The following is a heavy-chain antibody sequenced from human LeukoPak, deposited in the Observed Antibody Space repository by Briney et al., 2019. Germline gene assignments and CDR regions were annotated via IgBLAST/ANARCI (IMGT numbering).Heavy chain of an antibody. V-gene: IGHV3-53*01. CDR3: AATGLYGDI. J-gene: IGHJ3*02. CDR1: GFTVSSNF. Sequence: GGSLRLSCAASGFTVSSNFMSWVRQAPGKGLEWVSVIFTGGSTNYTDSVKGRFTIARDNSKNTLYLQMNSLRVEDTAVYYCAATGLYGDIWGQGTMVTVSS. CDR2: IFTGGST. D-gene: IGHD2-8*01.